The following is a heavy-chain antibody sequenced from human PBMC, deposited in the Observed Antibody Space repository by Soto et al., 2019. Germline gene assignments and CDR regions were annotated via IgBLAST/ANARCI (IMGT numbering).Heavy chain of an antibody. CDR3: ARVTGRYYYGMDV. Sequence: PSETLSLTCAVYGGSFSGYYWTWIRHPPGTGLEWIGEINHSGSTNYNPSLKSRVTISVDTSKNQFSLKLSSVTAADTAVYYCARVTGRYYYGMDVWGQGTTVTVSS. J-gene: IGHJ6*02. CDR1: GGSFSGYY. V-gene: IGHV4-34*01. CDR2: INHSGST.